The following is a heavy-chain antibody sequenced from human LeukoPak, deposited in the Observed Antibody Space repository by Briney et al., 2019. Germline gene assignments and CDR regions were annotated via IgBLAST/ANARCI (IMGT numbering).Heavy chain of an antibody. CDR2: INHSGST. D-gene: IGHD2-2*02. J-gene: IGHJ5*02. V-gene: IGHV4-34*01. CDR1: GGSFSGYY. CDR3: ARGLGHIYCSSTGCYTRMFDP. Sequence: SETLSLTCAVYGGSFSGYYWSWIRQPPGKGLEWIGEINHSGSTNYNPSLKSRVTISVDTSKNQFSLKLSSVTAADTAVYYCARGLGHIYCSSTGCYTRMFDPWGQGTLVTVSS.